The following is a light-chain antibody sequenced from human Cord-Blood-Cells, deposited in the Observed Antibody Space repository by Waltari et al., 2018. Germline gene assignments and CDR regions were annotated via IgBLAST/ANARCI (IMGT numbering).Light chain of an antibody. V-gene: IGLV2-14*01. CDR1: SSDVGGYNY. CDR2: DVS. CDR3: SSYTSSSTVV. J-gene: IGLJ2*01. Sequence: SALTQPASVSGSPGPSITIACTGTSSDVGGYNYFSWYQPHPGKAPKLMIYDVSNRPSGVSNRFSGSKSGNTASLTISGLQAEDEADYYCSSYTSSSTVVFGGGTKLTVL.